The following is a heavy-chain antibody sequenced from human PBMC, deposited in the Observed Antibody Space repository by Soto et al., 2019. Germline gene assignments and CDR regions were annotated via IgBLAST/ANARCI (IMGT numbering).Heavy chain of an antibody. Sequence: GGALRLSRAPSGFTFSSYAMSWVRQAPGKGLEWVSAISGSGGSTYYADAVKGRFTISRDNSKNTLDRQMNSLRAEDTAVYYCAKDRTGNFGYWGQGTLVTVSS. J-gene: IGHJ4*02. CDR1: GFTFSSYA. CDR3: AKDRTGNFGY. V-gene: IGHV3-23*01. CDR2: ISGSGGST.